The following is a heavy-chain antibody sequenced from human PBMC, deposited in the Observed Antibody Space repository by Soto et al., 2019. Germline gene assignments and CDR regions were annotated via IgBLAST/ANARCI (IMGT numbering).Heavy chain of an antibody. CDR3: ARAAEYYDFWSGYPRDPYFDY. CDR1: GGTFSSYA. Sequence: QVQLVQSGAEVKKPGSSVKVSCKASGGTFSSYAISWVRQAPGQGLEWMGGIIPIFGTANYAQKFQGRVTITADKSTSTAYMKLSSLRSEDTAVYYCARAAEYYDFWSGYPRDPYFDYWGQGTLVTVSS. D-gene: IGHD3-3*01. J-gene: IGHJ4*02. CDR2: IIPIFGTA. V-gene: IGHV1-69*06.